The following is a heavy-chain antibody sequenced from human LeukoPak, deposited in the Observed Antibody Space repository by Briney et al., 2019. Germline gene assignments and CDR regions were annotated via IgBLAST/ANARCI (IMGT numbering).Heavy chain of an antibody. D-gene: IGHD1-26*01. J-gene: IGHJ4*02. Sequence: SETLSLTCAVYGGSFSGYYWSWIRQPPGKGLEWIGEINHSGSTNYNPSLKSRVTISVDTSKNQFSLKLSSVTAADTAVYYCARGPPGGSYYYWGQGTLVTVSS. CDR2: INHSGST. CDR3: ARGPPGGSYYY. V-gene: IGHV4-34*01. CDR1: GGSFSGYY.